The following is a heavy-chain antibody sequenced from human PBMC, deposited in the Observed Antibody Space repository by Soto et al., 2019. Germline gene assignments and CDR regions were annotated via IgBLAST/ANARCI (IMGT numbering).Heavy chain of an antibody. J-gene: IGHJ6*02. CDR2: IYSGGST. CDR3: ARDLRRFGPSRPYYGMDV. CDR1: GFTVSSNY. Sequence: EVQLVETGGGLIQPGGSLRLSCAASGFTVSSNYMSWVRQAPGKGLEWVSVIYSGGSTYYADSVKGRFTISRDNSKNTLYLQMNSLRAEDTAVYYCARDLRRFGPSRPYYGMDVWGQGTTVTVSS. D-gene: IGHD3-10*01. V-gene: IGHV3-53*02.